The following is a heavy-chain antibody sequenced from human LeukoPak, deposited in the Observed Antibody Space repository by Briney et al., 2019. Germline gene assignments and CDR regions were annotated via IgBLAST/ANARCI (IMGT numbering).Heavy chain of an antibody. CDR2: IYYSGST. J-gene: IGHJ4*02. D-gene: IGHD3-3*01. Sequence: PSETLSLTCTVSGGSISSYYWSWIRQPPGKGLEWSGYIYYSGSTNYNPSLKSRVTISVDTSKNQFSLKLSSVTAADTAVYYCAGQKYYDFWSGYYYFDYWGQGTLVTVSS. CDR1: GGSISSYY. CDR3: AGQKYYDFWSGYYYFDY. V-gene: IGHV4-59*08.